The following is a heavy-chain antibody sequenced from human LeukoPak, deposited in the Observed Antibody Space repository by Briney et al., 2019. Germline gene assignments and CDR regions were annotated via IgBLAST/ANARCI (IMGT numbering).Heavy chain of an antibody. CDR1: EFTFRSYS. CDR2: ISGNSDDI. V-gene: IGHV3-21*04. Sequence: PGGSLRLSCAGSEFTFRSYSMHWVRQAPGKGLEWVSSISGNSDDIYYADSVKGRFTISRDNAKNSLYLQMNSLRAEDTAVYYCARVDNWGLDYYYYYMDVWGKGTTVTISS. J-gene: IGHJ6*03. D-gene: IGHD2-21*01. CDR3: ARVDNWGLDYYYYYMDV.